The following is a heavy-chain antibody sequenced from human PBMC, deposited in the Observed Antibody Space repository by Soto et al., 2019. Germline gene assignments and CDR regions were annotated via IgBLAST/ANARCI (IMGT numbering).Heavy chain of an antibody. Sequence: QITLKESGPTLVNPTQTLTLTCTFSGFSLSTSGAAVGWIRQPPGKALEWLALVYLDDDKRYSPSIKNRVSITKDTSNNQVVPTLTNAEPVDTATYYCADGQLGAFFGLVTQTDVWFDSWGQGTLVTVPS. V-gene: IGHV2-5*02. J-gene: IGHJ5*01. CDR1: GFSLSTSGAA. CDR2: VYLDDDK. CDR3: ADGQLGAFFGLVTQTDVWFDS. D-gene: IGHD3-3*01.